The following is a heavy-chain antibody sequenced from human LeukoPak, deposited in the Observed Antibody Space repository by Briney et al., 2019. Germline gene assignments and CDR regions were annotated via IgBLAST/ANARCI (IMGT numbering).Heavy chain of an antibody. D-gene: IGHD6-13*01. CDR1: GGSISSYY. CDR3: ARQVYSSSWPYYFEY. CDR2: IHYSGST. J-gene: IGHJ4*02. Sequence: SETLSLTCAVSGGSISSYYWSWIRQPPGRGLEWIGSIHYSGSTSYNSSLKSRVTMSIDTSKNQFSLKLSSVTPADTAVYYCARQVYSSSWPYYFEYWGQGILVTVSS. V-gene: IGHV4-59*01.